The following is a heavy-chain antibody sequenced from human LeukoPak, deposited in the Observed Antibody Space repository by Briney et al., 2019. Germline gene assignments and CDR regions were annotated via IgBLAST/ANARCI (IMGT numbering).Heavy chain of an antibody. CDR3: ARDPSVVPAAVNWFDP. Sequence: GGSLRLSCAASGFTFSSYSMNWVRQAPGKGLEWVSSISSTGTYIYYADSVKGRFTISRDSAKNSLYLQMNSLRAEDTAVYYCARDPSVVPAAVNWFDPWGQGTLVTVSS. CDR2: ISSTGTYI. CDR1: GFTFSSYS. D-gene: IGHD2-2*01. V-gene: IGHV3-21*01. J-gene: IGHJ5*02.